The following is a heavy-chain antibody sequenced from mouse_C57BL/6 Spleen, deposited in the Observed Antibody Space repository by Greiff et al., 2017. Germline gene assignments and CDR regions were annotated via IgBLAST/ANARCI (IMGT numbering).Heavy chain of an antibody. CDR2: INYDGSST. Sequence: EVKLVESEGGLVQPGSSMKLSCTASGFTFSDYYMAWVRQVPEKGLEWVANINYDGSSTYYLDSLKSRFIISRDNAKNILYLQMSSLKSEDTATYYCAREKSTVVARYFDVWGTGTTVTVSS. J-gene: IGHJ1*03. D-gene: IGHD1-1*01. CDR1: GFTFSDYY. CDR3: AREKSTVVARYFDV. V-gene: IGHV5-16*01.